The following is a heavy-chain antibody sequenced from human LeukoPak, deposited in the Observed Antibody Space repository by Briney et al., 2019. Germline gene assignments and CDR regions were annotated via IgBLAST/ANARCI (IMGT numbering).Heavy chain of an antibody. D-gene: IGHD6-13*01. CDR2: INHSGST. Sequence: SETLSLTCTVSGGSISSYYWSWIRQPPGKGLEWIGEINHSGSTNYNPSLKSRVTISVDTSKNQFSLKLSSVTAADTAVYYCARDLRGSSSWYRQYYYYYMDVWGKGTTVTVSS. CDR1: GGSISSYY. V-gene: IGHV4-34*01. J-gene: IGHJ6*03. CDR3: ARDLRGSSSWYRQYYYYYMDV.